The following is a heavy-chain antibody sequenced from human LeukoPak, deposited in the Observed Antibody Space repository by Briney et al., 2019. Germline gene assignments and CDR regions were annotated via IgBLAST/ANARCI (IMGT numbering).Heavy chain of an antibody. CDR1: GGSFSGYY. J-gene: IGHJ3*02. CDR2: INHSGST. V-gene: IGHV4-34*01. CDR3: ARDGLDGSGSSDI. D-gene: IGHD3-10*01. Sequence: SETLSLTCAVYGGSFSGYYWSWLRQPPGKGLEWIGEINHSGSTNYNPSLKSRVTISVNTSKNQFSLKLSSVTAADTAVYYCARDGLDGSGSSDIWGQGTMVTVSS.